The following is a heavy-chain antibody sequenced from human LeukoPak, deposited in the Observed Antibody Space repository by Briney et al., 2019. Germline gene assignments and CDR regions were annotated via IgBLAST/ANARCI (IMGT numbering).Heavy chain of an antibody. D-gene: IGHD2-21*01. Sequence: ASVKVSCKASGYTFTGYYMHWVRQAPGQGLEWMGWINPNSGDTNYAQKFQGRVTMTRDTSISTAYMELSRLRSDDTAVYYCARDSSLWWLGLFDYWGQGTLVTVSS. CDR2: INPNSGDT. CDR1: GYTFTGYY. J-gene: IGHJ4*02. CDR3: ARDSSLWWLGLFDY. V-gene: IGHV1-2*02.